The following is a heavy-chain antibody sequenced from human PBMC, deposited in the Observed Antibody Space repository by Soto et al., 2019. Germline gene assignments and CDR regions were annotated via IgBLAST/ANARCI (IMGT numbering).Heavy chain of an antibody. Sequence: GGSLRLSCALSGFDSSYYWIQWFRQSPGKGLEWVSRIDPDGTTTNYADSVKGRFSVSRDNAKKTIYLQMNSLTADDTALYYCAIGPRPSSAGTGAYWGQGTLVTVSS. D-gene: IGHD1-1*01. CDR1: GFDSSYYW. V-gene: IGHV3-74*01. J-gene: IGHJ1*01. CDR2: IDPDGTTT. CDR3: AIGPRPSSAGTGAY.